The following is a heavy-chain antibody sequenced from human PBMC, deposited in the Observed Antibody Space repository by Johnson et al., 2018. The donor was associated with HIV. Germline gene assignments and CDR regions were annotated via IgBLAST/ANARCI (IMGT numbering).Heavy chain of an antibody. J-gene: IGHJ3*02. CDR2: ISGSGSST. V-gene: IGHV3-23*04. CDR1: GFTFSSYD. CDR3: AQAGGLHSGAFDI. D-gene: IGHD4-11*01. Sequence: VQLVESGGGLVQPGGSLRLSCAASGFTFSSYDMHWVRQATGTGLEWVSTISGSGSSTYYVDSVKGRFTISRDNFKNMLYLQMNSLKAEEPAVYYCAQAGGLHSGAFDIWGQGTMVTVSS.